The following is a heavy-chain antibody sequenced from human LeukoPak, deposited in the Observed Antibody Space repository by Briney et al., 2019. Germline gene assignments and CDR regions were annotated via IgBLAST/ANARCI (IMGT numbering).Heavy chain of an antibody. D-gene: IGHD3-9*01. CDR1: GFTFSSLA. CDR3: AKVDDILTGHFDY. Sequence: AGGSLRLSCAASGFTFSSLALSWVRQAPGKGLEWVSDTSGSGDSTYYADSIKGLFNISRENSKNMLYLQMNGLRAEDTAVYYCAKVDDILTGHFDYWGQGTLVTVSS. J-gene: IGHJ4*02. V-gene: IGHV3-23*01. CDR2: TSGSGDST.